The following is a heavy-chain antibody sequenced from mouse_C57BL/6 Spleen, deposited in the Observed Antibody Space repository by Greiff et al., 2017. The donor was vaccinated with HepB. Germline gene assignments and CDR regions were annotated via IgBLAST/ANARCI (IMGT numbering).Heavy chain of an antibody. CDR2: IDPENGDT. V-gene: IGHV14-4*01. CDR3: TSITTVVAPSFAY. D-gene: IGHD1-1*01. J-gene: IGHJ3*01. CDR1: GFNIKDDY. Sequence: EVQGVESGAELVRPGASVKLSCTASGFNIKDDYMHWVKQRPEQGLEWIGWIDPENGDTEYASKFQGKATITADTSSNTAYLQLSSLTSEDTAVYYCTSITTVVAPSFAYWGQGTLVTVSA.